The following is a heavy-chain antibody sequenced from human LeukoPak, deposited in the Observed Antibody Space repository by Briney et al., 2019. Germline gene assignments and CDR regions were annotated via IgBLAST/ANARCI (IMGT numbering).Heavy chain of an antibody. D-gene: IGHD3-3*01. CDR2: ISGSGGST. CDR1: GFTFSSYA. CDR3: ESLSYDFWSGAL. J-gene: IGHJ4*02. Sequence: QPGGSLRLSCAASGFTFSSYAMSWVRQAPGKGLEWVSAISGSGGSTYYADSVKGRFTLSRDNSKNTLYLQMNSLRAEDTAVYYCESLSYDFWSGALWGQGTLVTVSS. V-gene: IGHV3-23*01.